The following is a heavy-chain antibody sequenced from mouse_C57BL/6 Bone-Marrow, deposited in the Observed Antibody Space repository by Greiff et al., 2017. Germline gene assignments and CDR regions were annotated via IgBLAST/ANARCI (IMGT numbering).Heavy chain of an antibody. CDR2: ISNLAYSI. CDR1: GFTFSDYG. D-gene: IGHD4-1*01. Sequence: VQGVESGGGLVQPGGSLKLSCAASGFTFSDYGMAWVRQAPRKGPEWVAFISNLAYSIYYADTVTGRFTISRENAKNTLYLEMSSLRSEDTAMYYCARRDWYWYFDVWGTGTTVTVSS. J-gene: IGHJ1*03. V-gene: IGHV5-15*01. CDR3: ARRDWYWYFDV.